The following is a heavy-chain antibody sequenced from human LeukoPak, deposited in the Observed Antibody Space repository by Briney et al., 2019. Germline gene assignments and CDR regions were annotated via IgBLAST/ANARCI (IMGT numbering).Heavy chain of an antibody. CDR3: ARDRRRGYSYGYCYFDY. Sequence: QSGGSLRLSCAASGFTFSSYWMSWVRQAPGKGLEWVANIKQDGSEKYYVDSVKGRFTISRDNAKNSLYLQMNSLRAEDTAVYYCARDRRRGYSYGYCYFDYWGQGTLVTVSS. CDR2: IKQDGSEK. J-gene: IGHJ4*02. V-gene: IGHV3-7*01. D-gene: IGHD5-18*01. CDR1: GFTFSSYW.